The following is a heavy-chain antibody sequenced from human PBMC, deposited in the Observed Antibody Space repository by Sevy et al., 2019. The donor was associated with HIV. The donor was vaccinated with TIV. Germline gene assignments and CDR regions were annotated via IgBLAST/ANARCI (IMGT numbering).Heavy chain of an antibody. V-gene: IGHV4-31*03. Sequence: SETLSLTCTVSGASISSGNYYWTWIRQHPGRSLEWIGYIYKKGNTYSNPSLKSRVTISLDTSKNQFSLKLNSVTVADTAIYYCARGSYSYDSSDDWFDPWGQGTLVTVSS. J-gene: IGHJ5*02. CDR2: IYKKGNT. CDR3: ARGSYSYDSSDDWFDP. CDR1: GASISSGNYY. D-gene: IGHD3-22*01.